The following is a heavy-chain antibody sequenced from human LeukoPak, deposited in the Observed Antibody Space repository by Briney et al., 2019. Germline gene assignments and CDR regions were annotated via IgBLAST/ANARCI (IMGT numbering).Heavy chain of an antibody. CDR2: IYYSGKT. D-gene: IGHD3-22*01. V-gene: IGHV4-59*11. Sequence: PSETLSLTCSVSGGSMSSHYWSRIRQPPGKGLEWIGYIYYSGKTYYNPSLESRVSISVDTSKNHFSLKLTSVTAADTAVYSCARLLDNDSSGDPDTFDMWGQGTMVTVSS. J-gene: IGHJ3*02. CDR1: GGSMSSHY. CDR3: ARLLDNDSSGDPDTFDM.